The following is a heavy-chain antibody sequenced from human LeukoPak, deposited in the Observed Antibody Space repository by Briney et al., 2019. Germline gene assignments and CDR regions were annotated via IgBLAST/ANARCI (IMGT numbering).Heavy chain of an antibody. CDR2: IYYSGST. CDR3: AGVRSSWYDY. J-gene: IGHJ4*02. Sequence: NPSETLSLTCTVPGGSISSYYWSWIRQPPGKGLEWIGYIYYSGSTNYNPSLKSRVTISVDTSKNQFSLKLSSVTAADTAVYYCAGVRSSWYDYWGQGTLVTVSS. D-gene: IGHD6-13*01. CDR1: GGSISSYY. V-gene: IGHV4-59*08.